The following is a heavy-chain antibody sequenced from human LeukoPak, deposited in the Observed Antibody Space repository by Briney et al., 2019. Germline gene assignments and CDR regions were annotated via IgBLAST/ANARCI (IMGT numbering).Heavy chain of an antibody. CDR1: GGSISSGGYY. V-gene: IGHV4-31*02. D-gene: IGHD2-15*01. CDR3: ARDPCSGGSCYSGS. Sequence: SQTLSLTWTVSGGSISSGGYYWSWIRHHPGKGLDWIGYIYYSGSTYYNPSLKSRVTISVDTSKNQFSLKLSSVTAADTAVYYCARDPCSGGSCYSGSWGQGTLVTVSS. J-gene: IGHJ5*02. CDR2: IYYSGST.